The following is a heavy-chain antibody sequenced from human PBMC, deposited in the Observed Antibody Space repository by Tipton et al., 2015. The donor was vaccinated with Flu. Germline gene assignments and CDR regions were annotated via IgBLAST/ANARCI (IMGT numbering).Heavy chain of an antibody. CDR1: GDSISSSSYY. D-gene: IGHD5-18*01. Sequence: TLSLTCTVSGDSISSSSYYWGWIRQPPGKGLEWIGSIYYSGSTYYNPSLKSRVTISVDTSKNQFSLKLSSVTAADTAVYYCARDRSDPSGYNSGLPLYYYYYYGMDVWGQWTTVTVSS. J-gene: IGHJ6*02. CDR3: ARDRSDPSGYNSGLPLYYYYYYGMDV. CDR2: IYYSGST. V-gene: IGHV4-39*07.